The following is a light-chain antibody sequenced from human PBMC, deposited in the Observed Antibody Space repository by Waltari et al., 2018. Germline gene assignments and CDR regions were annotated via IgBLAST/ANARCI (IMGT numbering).Light chain of an antibody. J-gene: IGLJ3*02. CDR3: ALSMGSGIWV. Sequence: QTVVTQEPSLSVSPGGTVTLTCGLSSGPVSAAHHPSWFQQAPGQAPRTLTFDTTTRSSGVPDRFSGSILDNKAALTITGAQAEDECDYYCALSMGSGIWVFGGGTKLTVL. CDR2: DTT. CDR1: SGPVSAAHH. V-gene: IGLV8-61*01.